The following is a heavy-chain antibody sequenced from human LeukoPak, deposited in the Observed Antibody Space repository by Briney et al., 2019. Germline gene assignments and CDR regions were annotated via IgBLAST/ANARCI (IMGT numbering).Heavy chain of an antibody. V-gene: IGHV4-30-4*01. J-gene: IGHJ4*02. D-gene: IGHD2-15*01. CDR2: IFHRGGT. CDR1: NDSISSGDYY. CDR3: VREILYCSGGSCYRGPFDY. Sequence: SETLSLTCTVSNDSISSGDYYWNWIRQPPGKGLEWIGYIFHRGGTSYNPSLKSRILFSVDTSQNQFSLKLNSVTAADTAVYYCVREILYCSGGSCYRGPFDYWGQGTLVTVSS.